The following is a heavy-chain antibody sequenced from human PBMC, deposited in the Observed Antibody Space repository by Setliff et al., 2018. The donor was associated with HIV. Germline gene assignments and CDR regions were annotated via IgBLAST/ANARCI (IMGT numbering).Heavy chain of an antibody. Sequence: EASVKVSCKASGYAFNSHAINWVRQAPGQGLEWMGWISTNTGNPTYAQGFTGRFVFSLDTSVTTAYLQIISLEAEDTAVYYCTRPGGNYDFDYWGQGTLVTVSS. CDR1: GYAFNSHA. V-gene: IGHV7-4-1*02. CDR2: ISTNTGNP. CDR3: TRPGGNYDFDY. D-gene: IGHD3-16*01. J-gene: IGHJ4*02.